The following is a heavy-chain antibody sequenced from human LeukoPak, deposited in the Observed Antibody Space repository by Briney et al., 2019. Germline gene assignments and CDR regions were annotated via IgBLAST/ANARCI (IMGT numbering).Heavy chain of an antibody. CDR1: GFTFGNYA. Sequence: GRSLRLSCVDSGFTFGNYAMNWVRQAPGKGLEWVSSISGSGDYTNTADSVKGRFTISRDNSKNTLYLQMNSLRAEDTALYFCAKDQVADAAYYYYGMDVWGQGTTVTVSS. V-gene: IGHV3-23*01. CDR3: AKDQVADAAYYYYGMDV. CDR2: ISGSGDYT. D-gene: IGHD6-13*01. J-gene: IGHJ6*02.